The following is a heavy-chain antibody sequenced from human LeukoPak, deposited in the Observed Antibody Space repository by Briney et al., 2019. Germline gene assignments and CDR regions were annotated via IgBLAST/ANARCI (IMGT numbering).Heavy chain of an antibody. CDR2: INPSGGST. D-gene: IGHD1-26*01. CDR3: AKEVSRGSYAFDY. J-gene: IGHJ4*02. Sequence: ASVKVSCKASGYTVTSYQMHWVRQAPGQGLEWMGIINPSGGSTNYALKFQGRVIMTRDMSTGTVYMELSSLRSEDTAVYYCAKEVSRGSYAFDYWGQGTLVTVSS. CDR1: GYTVTSYQ. V-gene: IGHV1-46*01.